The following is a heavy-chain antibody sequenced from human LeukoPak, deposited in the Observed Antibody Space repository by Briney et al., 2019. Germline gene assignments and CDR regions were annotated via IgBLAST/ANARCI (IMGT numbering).Heavy chain of an antibody. D-gene: IGHD6-6*01. CDR3: ARVGSSSSRGGYYYYMDV. J-gene: IGHJ6*03. CDR2: INHSGST. CDR1: GGSFSGYY. V-gene: IGHV4-34*01. Sequence: SETLSLTCAVYGGSFSGYYWSWIRQPPGKGLEWIGEINHSGSTNYNPSLKSRVTISVDTSKNQFSLKLSSVTAADTAVYYCARVGSSSSRGGYYYYMDVWGKGTTVTVSS.